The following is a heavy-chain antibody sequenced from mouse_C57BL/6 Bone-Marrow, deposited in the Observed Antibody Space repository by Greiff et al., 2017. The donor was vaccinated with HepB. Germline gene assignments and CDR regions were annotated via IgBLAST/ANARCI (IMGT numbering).Heavy chain of an antibody. D-gene: IGHD2-10*01. J-gene: IGHJ2*01. CDR1: GYTFTNYW. CDR2: IYPGGGYT. V-gene: IGHV1-63*01. CDR3: ASAYPTGYFDY. Sequence: QVHVKQSGAELVRPGTSVKMSCKASGYTFTNYWIGWAKQRPGHGLEWIGDIYPGGGYTNYNEKFKGKATLTADKSSSTAYMQFSSLAAEDSAIYYCASAYPTGYFDYWGQGTTLTGSS.